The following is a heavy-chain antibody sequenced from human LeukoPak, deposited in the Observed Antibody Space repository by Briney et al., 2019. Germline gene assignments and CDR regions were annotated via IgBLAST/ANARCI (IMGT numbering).Heavy chain of an antibody. D-gene: IGHD1-26*01. V-gene: IGHV3-11*01. Sequence: PGGSLRLPCAASGFTFSDYYMSWIRQAPGKGLEWVSYISSSGSTIYYADSVKGRFTISRDNAKNPLYLQMNSLRAEDTAVYYCARDQEGATNLDYWGQGTLVTVSS. CDR2: ISSSGSTI. J-gene: IGHJ4*02. CDR3: ARDQEGATNLDY. CDR1: GFTFSDYY.